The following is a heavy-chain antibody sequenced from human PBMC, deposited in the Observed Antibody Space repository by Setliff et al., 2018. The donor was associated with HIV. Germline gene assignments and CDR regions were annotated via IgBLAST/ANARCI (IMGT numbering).Heavy chain of an antibody. CDR2: IHTTGSI. CDR1: GGSIRTVNYY. Sequence: SETLSLTCTVSGGSIRTVNYYWNWIRQPAGKGLEWIGHIHTTGSITYNPSLRSRVTISLDTSKNQVSLSLASVTAADAAVYYCARDGGGSGWSLGEFDFWGQGTLVTVAS. D-gene: IGHD6-19*01. V-gene: IGHV4-61*09. CDR3: ARDGGGSGWSLGEFDF. J-gene: IGHJ4*02.